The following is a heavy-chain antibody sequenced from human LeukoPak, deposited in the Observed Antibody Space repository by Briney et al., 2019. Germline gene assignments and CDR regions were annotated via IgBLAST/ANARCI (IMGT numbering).Heavy chain of an antibody. CDR1: GFTFSSYG. CDR2: IRGSGGST. Sequence: GGSLRLSCAASGFTFSSYGMSWVRQALGKGLEWVSAIRGSGGSTYYAGSVKGRFTTSRDNSKNTLYLQMNSLRAEDTDVYYCAIAPLSSGLNYYYYYMDVWGKGTTVTISS. J-gene: IGHJ6*03. CDR3: AIAPLSSGLNYYYYYMDV. D-gene: IGHD6-19*01. V-gene: IGHV3-23*01.